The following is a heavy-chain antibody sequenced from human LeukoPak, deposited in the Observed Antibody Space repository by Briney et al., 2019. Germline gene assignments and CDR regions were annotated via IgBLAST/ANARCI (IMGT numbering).Heavy chain of an antibody. J-gene: IGHJ6*03. D-gene: IGHD3-3*01. Sequence: GGSLRLSCAASGFTFSDYYMTWIRQAPGKGLEWVSYISNSYGTTYYAGSVRGRFTISRDNAKNSLYLQMNRLRAEDTAVYYCARDTNYDFWRGNSDSFYMDVWGKGTTVTVSS. CDR2: ISNSYGTT. CDR1: GFTFSDYY. CDR3: ARDTNYDFWRGNSDSFYMDV. V-gene: IGHV3-11*01.